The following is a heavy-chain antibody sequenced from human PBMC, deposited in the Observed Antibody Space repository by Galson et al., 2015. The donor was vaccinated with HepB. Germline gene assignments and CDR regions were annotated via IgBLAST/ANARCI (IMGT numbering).Heavy chain of an antibody. J-gene: IGHJ6*03. V-gene: IGHV3-33*01. CDR2: IWYDGSNK. CDR1: GFTFSSYG. Sequence: SPRLSCAASGFTFSSYGMHWVRQAPGKGLEWVAVIWYDGSNKYYADSVKGRFTISRDNSKNTLYLQMNSLRAEDTAVYYCARRGQSYDFWSGYYNSYYYYYMDVWGKGTTVTVSS. D-gene: IGHD3-3*01. CDR3: ARRGQSYDFWSGYYNSYYYYYMDV.